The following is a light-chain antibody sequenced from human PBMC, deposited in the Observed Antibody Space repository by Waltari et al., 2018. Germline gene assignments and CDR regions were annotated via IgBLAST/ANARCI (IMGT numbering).Light chain of an antibody. CDR3: QQYNNWPPEMYT. Sequence: ETMMTQSPDTLSVSPGERATLPCRANQSISSNLAWYQQKPGQAPRLLIFGVSTRATGIPARFSGSGSGTEFTLTISSLESEDFGIYYCQQYNNWPPEMYTFGQGTKLEI. CDR1: QSISSN. V-gene: IGKV3D-15*01. J-gene: IGKJ2*01. CDR2: GVS.